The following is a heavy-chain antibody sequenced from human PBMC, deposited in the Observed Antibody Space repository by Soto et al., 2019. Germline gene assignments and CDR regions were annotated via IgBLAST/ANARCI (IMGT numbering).Heavy chain of an antibody. D-gene: IGHD2-15*01. J-gene: IGHJ4*02. V-gene: IGHV3-23*01. CDR1: GFTFSSYA. Sequence: GGSLRLSCAASGFTFSSYAMSWVRQAPGKGLEWVSAISSSGGSTYYADSVKGRFTISRDNSKNTLYLQMNSLRAEDTAVYYCAKERGYCSGGSCYVLGFDYWGQGTLVTVSS. CDR2: ISSSGGST. CDR3: AKERGYCSGGSCYVLGFDY.